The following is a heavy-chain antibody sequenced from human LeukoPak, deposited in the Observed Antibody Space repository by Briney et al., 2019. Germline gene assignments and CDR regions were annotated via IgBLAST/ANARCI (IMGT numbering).Heavy chain of an antibody. CDR1: GFTFSSYA. CDR2: ISGSGGST. CDR3: VRDGDDFNFDY. J-gene: IGHJ4*02. Sequence: GGSLRLSCAASGFTFSSYAMSWVRQAPGKGLEWVSAISGSGGSTYYADSVKGRFTISRDNSKNTLYLQMSSLRAEDTAVYFCVRDGDDFNFDYWGQGSLVTVSS. D-gene: IGHD5-24*01. V-gene: IGHV3-23*01.